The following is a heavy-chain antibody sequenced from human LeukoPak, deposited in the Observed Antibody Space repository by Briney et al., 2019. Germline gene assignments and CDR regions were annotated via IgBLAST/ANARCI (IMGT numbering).Heavy chain of an antibody. CDR3: ASRGNYGYYGGGNWFDP. J-gene: IGHJ5*02. D-gene: IGHD4-17*01. CDR2: IIPIFGTA. Sequence: SVKVSCKASGYTFTSYYMHWVRQAPGQGLEWMGGIIPIFGTANYAQKFQGRVTITADESTSTAYMELSSLRSEDTAVYYCASRGNYGYYGGGNWFDPWGQGTLVTVSS. CDR1: GYTFTSYY. V-gene: IGHV1-69*13.